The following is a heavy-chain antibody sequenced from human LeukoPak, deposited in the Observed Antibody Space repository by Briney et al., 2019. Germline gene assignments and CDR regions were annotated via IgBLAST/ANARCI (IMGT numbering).Heavy chain of an antibody. CDR3: ATSLEADPYCSSTSCYGSYYYYDMDV. Sequence: SVKVSCKASGGTFSSYAISWVRQAPGQGLEWMGGIIPIFGTANYAQKFQGRVTITADESTSTAYMELSSLRSEDTAVYYCATSLEADPYCSSTSCYGSYYYYDMDVWGQGTTVTVSS. V-gene: IGHV1-69*01. J-gene: IGHJ6*02. D-gene: IGHD2-2*01. CDR2: IIPIFGTA. CDR1: GGTFSSYA.